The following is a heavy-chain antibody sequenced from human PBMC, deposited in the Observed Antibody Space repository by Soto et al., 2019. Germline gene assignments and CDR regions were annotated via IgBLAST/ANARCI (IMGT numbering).Heavy chain of an antibody. CDR3: AKAPITMIAIPSSSYFDY. J-gene: IGHJ4*02. CDR1: GFTFSSYA. CDR2: ISGSGGST. D-gene: IGHD3-22*01. Sequence: PGGSLRLSCAASGFTFSSYAMSWVRQAPGKGLEWVSAISGSGGSTYYADSVKGRFTISRDNSKNTLYLQMNSLRAEDTAVYYCAKAPITMIAIPSSSYFDYWGQGTLVTVSS. V-gene: IGHV3-23*01.